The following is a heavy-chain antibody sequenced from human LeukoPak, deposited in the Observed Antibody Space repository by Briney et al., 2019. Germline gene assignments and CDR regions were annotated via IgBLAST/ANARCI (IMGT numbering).Heavy chain of an antibody. CDR1: GGSISSGGYY. D-gene: IGHD4-23*01. CDR2: IYYSGST. J-gene: IGHJ4*02. CDR3: ARHEHGGTAFDY. V-gene: IGHV4-39*01. Sequence: SETLSLTCTVSGGSISSGGYYWSWIRQHPGKGLEWIGYIYYSGSTYYNPSLKSRVTISVDTSKNQFSLKLSSVTAADTAVYYCARHEHGGTAFDYWGQGTLVTVSS.